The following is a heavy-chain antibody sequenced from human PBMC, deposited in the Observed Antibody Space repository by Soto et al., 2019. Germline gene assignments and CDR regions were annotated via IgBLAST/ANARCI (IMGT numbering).Heavy chain of an antibody. V-gene: IGHV3-30*03. CDR2: ISYDGSNK. D-gene: IGHD3-10*01. Sequence: SLRLSCAASGFTFSSYGMHWVRQAPGKGLEWVAVISYDGSNKYYADSVKGRFTISRDNSKNTLYLQMNSLRAEDTAVYYCARNYGSGSYYNYGMDFWGQEPTVIFCS. CDR1: GFTFSSYG. CDR3: ARNYGSGSYYNYGMDF. J-gene: IGHJ6*02.